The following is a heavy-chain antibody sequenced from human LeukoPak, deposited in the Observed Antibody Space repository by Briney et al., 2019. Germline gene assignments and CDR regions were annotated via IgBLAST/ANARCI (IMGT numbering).Heavy chain of an antibody. CDR2: ISAYNGNT. CDR3: ARGTPSRDSYYYDSSGYFDY. J-gene: IGHJ4*02. V-gene: IGHV1-18*01. CDR1: GYTFTSYG. Sequence: ASVKVSCKASGYTFTSYGISWVRQAPGQGLEWMGWISAYNGNTNYAQKLQGRVTMTTDTSTSTAYMELRNLRSDDTAVYYCARGTPSRDSYYYDSSGYFDYWGQGTLVTVSS. D-gene: IGHD3-22*01.